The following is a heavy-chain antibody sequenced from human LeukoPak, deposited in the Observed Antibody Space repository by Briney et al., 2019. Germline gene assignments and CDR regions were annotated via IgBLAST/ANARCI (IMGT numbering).Heavy chain of an antibody. CDR2: AVGDGNKA. CDR3: AKDIVFLFGDP. J-gene: IGHJ5*02. Sequence: GGSLRLSCAASGLTFSSYAMNWVRQVPGKGLQWVSTAVGDGNKAYYADSVKGRFAISRANSQNTLYLQMNSLRAEDTSIYYCAKDIVFLFGDPWGQGALVTVSS. D-gene: IGHD2-15*01. V-gene: IGHV3-23*01. CDR1: GLTFSSYA.